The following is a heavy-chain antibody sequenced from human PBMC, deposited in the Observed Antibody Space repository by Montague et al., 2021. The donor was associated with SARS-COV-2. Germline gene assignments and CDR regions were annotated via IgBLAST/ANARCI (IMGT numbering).Heavy chain of an antibody. J-gene: IGHJ6*03. CDR2: INHSGST. V-gene: IGHV4-34*01. D-gene: IGHD3-22*01. CDR3: ARGRIEVSMIVVVMTGASYYMDV. CDR1: GGSLSGHY. Sequence: SETLSLTCAVYGGSLSGHYWSWIRQPPGKGLEWIGEINHSGSTNYNPSLKSRVTISVDTSKNQFSLKPRSVTAADTAVYYCARGRIEVSMIVVVMTGASYYMDVWGKGTTVTVSS.